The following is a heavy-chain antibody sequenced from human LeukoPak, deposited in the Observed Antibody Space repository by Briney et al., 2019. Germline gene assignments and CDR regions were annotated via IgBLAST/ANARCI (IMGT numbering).Heavy chain of an antibody. CDR1: GGSFSGYY. CDR3: ARLSQNSNYLYYYYYYYMDV. V-gene: IGHV4-34*01. Sequence: KPSETLSLTCAVYGGSFSGYYWSWIRQPPGKGLEWIGEINHSGSTNYNPSLKSRVTISVDTSKNQFSLKLSSVTAADTAVYYCARLSQNSNYLYYYYYYYMDVWGKGATVTVSS. D-gene: IGHD4-11*01. J-gene: IGHJ6*03. CDR2: INHSGST.